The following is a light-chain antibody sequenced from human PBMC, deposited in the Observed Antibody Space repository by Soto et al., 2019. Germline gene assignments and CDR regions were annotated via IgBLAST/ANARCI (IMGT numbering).Light chain of an antibody. Sequence: QAVVTQPPSVSGAPGQRVIISCTGSSSNIGAGYDVHWYQRFAGAAPKLLIFGNTNRPSGVPDRFSASKSGTSASLAITGLQPEDEADYYCQSFDNSLSGVVFGGGTKLTVL. V-gene: IGLV1-40*01. J-gene: IGLJ3*02. CDR1: SSNIGAGYD. CDR2: GNT. CDR3: QSFDNSLSGVV.